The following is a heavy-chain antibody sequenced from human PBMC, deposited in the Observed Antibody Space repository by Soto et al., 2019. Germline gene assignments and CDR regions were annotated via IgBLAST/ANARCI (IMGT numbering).Heavy chain of an antibody. D-gene: IGHD6-19*01. CDR3: ARGEYSSGPDY. J-gene: IGHJ4*02. CDR2: XSAYNXNT. CDR1: GCTFTRYG. Sequence: XSVKVSCKASGCTFTRYGISWVRQAPGQGLEWMGWXSAYNXNTNYAQKLQGXVTMTTDTXTSTEYMELRSLRYDDKDVYYCARGEYSSGPDYWGKGTLVTVYS. V-gene: IGHV1-18*01.